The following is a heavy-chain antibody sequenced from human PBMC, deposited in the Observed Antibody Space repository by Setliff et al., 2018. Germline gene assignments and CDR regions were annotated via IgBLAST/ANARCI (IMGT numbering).Heavy chain of an antibody. J-gene: IGHJ4*02. CDR3: AKDFRDLGYSDY. Sequence: GGSLRLSCAASGFTFSGYGMHWVRQAPGKGLEWATFIQYDGTKKNYADSVKGRFTISRDNSKNTLYLQMNSLRAEDTAVYYCAKDFRDLGYSDYWGQGTLVTVSS. CDR2: IQYDGTKK. V-gene: IGHV3-30*02. CDR1: GFTFSGYG.